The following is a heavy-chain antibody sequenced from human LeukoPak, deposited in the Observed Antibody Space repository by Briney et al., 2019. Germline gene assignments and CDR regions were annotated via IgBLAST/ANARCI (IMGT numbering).Heavy chain of an antibody. J-gene: IGHJ4*02. CDR1: LGSISSSIYY. Sequence: SETLSHTCTVSLGSISSSIYYWGWTRHPPGKGLEWIVSIYYSGSTYYNPSLKSRVTISVDTSKNQFSLKLSSVTAADTAVYYCARMAVYFLIPVRYFDYWGQGTLVTVSS. CDR2: IYYSGST. V-gene: IGHV4-39*01. D-gene: IGHD2/OR15-2a*01. CDR3: ARMAVYFLIPVRYFDY.